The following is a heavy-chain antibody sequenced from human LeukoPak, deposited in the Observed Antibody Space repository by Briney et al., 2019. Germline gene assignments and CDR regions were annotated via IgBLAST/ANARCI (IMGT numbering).Heavy chain of an antibody. CDR1: GFTFSSYG. CDR2: ISGSGGST. D-gene: IGHD3-10*01. J-gene: IGHJ5*02. Sequence: PGGSLRLSCAASGFTFSSYGMSWVRQAPGKGLEWVSAISGSGGSTYYADSVKGRFTISRDNSKNTLYLQMNSLRAEDTAVYYCAKEGPSGVLWFGEFTHNWFDPWGQGTLVTVSS. V-gene: IGHV3-23*01. CDR3: AKEGPSGVLWFGEFTHNWFDP.